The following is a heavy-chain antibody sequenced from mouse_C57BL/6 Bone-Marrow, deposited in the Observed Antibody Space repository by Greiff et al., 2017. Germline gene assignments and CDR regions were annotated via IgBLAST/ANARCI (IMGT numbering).Heavy chain of an antibody. Sequence: QVQLQQPGAELVKPGASVKLSCKASGYTLTSYWMHWVKQRPGRGLEWIGRIDPKSGGTKYNEKFKSKATLTVDKPSSTAYMQLSSLTSEDSAVYYCARLTTVVATGAMDYWGQGTSVTVSS. D-gene: IGHD1-1*01. CDR2: IDPKSGGT. CDR1: GYTLTSYW. CDR3: ARLTTVVATGAMDY. V-gene: IGHV1-72*01. J-gene: IGHJ4*01.